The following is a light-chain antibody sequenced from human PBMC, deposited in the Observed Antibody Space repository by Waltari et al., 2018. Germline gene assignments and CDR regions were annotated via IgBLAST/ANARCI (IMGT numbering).Light chain of an antibody. CDR1: QSLLTSNGYNY. CDR2: LGS. Sequence: DIVMTQSPLSLPVTPGEPASISCRSSQSLLTSNGYNYLDWYLQKPGQSPQLLIYLGSNRASGVPDRFSGSESGTDFTLKISRVEAEDVGVYYCMQALQTPRTFGQGTKVEIK. V-gene: IGKV2-28*01. CDR3: MQALQTPRT. J-gene: IGKJ1*01.